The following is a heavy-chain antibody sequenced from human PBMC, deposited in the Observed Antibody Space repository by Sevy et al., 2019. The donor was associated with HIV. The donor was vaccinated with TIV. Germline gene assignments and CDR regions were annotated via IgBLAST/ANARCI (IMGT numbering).Heavy chain of an antibody. J-gene: IGHJ6*02. Sequence: SETLSLTCTVSGGSISSSSYYWGWIRQPPGKGLEWIGSIYYSGSTYYNPSLKSRVTISVDTSTNQFSLKLSAVTAADTAVYYCARIDTAMVGDYYYGMDVWGQGTTVTVSS. CDR1: GGSISSSSYY. V-gene: IGHV4-39*01. CDR2: IYYSGST. CDR3: ARIDTAMVGDYYYGMDV. D-gene: IGHD5-18*01.